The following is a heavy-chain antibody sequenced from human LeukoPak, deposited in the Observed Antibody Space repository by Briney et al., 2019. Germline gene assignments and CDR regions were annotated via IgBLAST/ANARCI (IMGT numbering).Heavy chain of an antibody. J-gene: IGHJ2*01. V-gene: IGHV4-59*01. Sequence: SETLSLTCTVSGGSISSYYWSWIRQPPGKGLEWIGYIYFSGSTNYNPSLKSRVTISVDTSKNQFSLKLSSVTVADTAVYYCARVPKGGSYLGASRGAVQYWYFDLWGRGTLVTVSS. D-gene: IGHD1-26*01. CDR2: IYFSGST. CDR3: ARVPKGGSYLGASRGAVQYWYFDL. CDR1: GGSISSYY.